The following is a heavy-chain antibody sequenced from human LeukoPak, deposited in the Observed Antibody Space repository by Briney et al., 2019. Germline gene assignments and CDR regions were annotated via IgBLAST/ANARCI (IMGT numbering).Heavy chain of an antibody. V-gene: IGHV3-23*01. CDR3: ARDGSVLWFGELGDAFDI. J-gene: IGHJ3*02. CDR1: GFTFSSYA. D-gene: IGHD3-10*01. CDR2: IGSSGDTT. Sequence: PGGSLRLSCAASGFTFSSYAMSWVRQAPGKGLEWVSTIGSSGDTTYYADSVKGRFTISRDSSKNTLYLQMNSLRAEDTAVYYCARDGSVLWFGELGDAFDIWGQGTMVTVSS.